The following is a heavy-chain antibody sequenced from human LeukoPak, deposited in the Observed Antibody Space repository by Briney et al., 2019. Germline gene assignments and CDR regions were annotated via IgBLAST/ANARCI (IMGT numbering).Heavy chain of an antibody. J-gene: IGHJ4*02. V-gene: IGHV1-69*10. CDR2: IIPILGIA. CDR3: ATPTPSFDY. Sequence: GASVKVSCKASGGTFSSYAISWVRQAPGQGLEWMGGIIPILGIANYAQKFQGRVTITADKSTSTAYMELSSLRSEDTAVYYCATPTPSFDYWGQGTLVTVSS. CDR1: GGTFSSYA.